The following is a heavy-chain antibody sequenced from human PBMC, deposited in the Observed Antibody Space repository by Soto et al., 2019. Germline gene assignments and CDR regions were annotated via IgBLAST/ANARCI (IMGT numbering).Heavy chain of an antibody. CDR1: GFTFSSYG. CDR3: ARVGGSYYFDH. D-gene: IGHD3-16*01. J-gene: IGHJ4*02. V-gene: IGHV3-33*01. CDR2: LWSYWSTGTNE. Sequence: QVQLVESGGGVVQPGRSLRLSCAASGFTFSSYGMHWVRQAPGKGLEWVAVLWSYWSTGTNEYYADSVKGRFTISRDNSKNMLYLQMNSLRGEDTAVYYGARVGGSYYFDHWGQGTLVTVSS.